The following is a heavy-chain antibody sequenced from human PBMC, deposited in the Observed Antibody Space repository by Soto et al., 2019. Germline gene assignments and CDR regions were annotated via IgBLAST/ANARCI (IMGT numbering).Heavy chain of an antibody. CDR3: ARDFLHDYGDYLPDY. J-gene: IGHJ4*02. CDR2: ISYDGSNK. D-gene: IGHD4-17*01. Sequence: HPGGSLRLSCAASGFPFSSYAMHWVRQAPGKGLEWVAVISYDGSNKYYADSVKGRFTISRDNSKNTLYLQMNSLRAEDTAVYYCARDFLHDYGDYLPDYWGQGTLVTVSS. CDR1: GFPFSSYA. V-gene: IGHV3-30-3*01.